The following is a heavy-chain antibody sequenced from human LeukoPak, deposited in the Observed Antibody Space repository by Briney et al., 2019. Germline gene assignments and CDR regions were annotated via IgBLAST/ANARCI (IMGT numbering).Heavy chain of an antibody. CDR3: AKGPYDYVWGSYRYTSKFDY. D-gene: IGHD3-16*02. CDR1: GFTFSTYG. V-gene: IGHV3-33*06. Sequence: GGSLRLSCAASGFTFSTYGMHWVRQAPGKGLEWVAVIWYDGSNKYYADSVKGRFTISRDNSKNTLYLQMNSLRAEDTAVYYCAKGPYDYVWGSYRYTSKFDYWGQGTLVTVSS. J-gene: IGHJ4*02. CDR2: IWYDGSNK.